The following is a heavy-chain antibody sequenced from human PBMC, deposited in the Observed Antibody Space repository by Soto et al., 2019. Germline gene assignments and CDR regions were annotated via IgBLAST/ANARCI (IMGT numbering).Heavy chain of an antibody. J-gene: IGHJ4*02. D-gene: IGHD6-13*01. CDR2: IYSGGST. CDR1: GFTVSSNY. Sequence: EVQLVESGGGLVQPGGSLRLSCAASGFTVSSNYMSWVRQAPGKGLEWVSVIYSGGSTYYADSVKGRFTISRDNSKNRLYRQKNSLRAEDTAVDYCAKAPYSNSWYLYYRGQGSLVTVAA. CDR3: AKAPYSNSWYLYY. V-gene: IGHV3-66*01.